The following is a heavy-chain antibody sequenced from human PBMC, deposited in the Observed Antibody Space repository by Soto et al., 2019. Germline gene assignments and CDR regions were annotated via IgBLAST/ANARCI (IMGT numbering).Heavy chain of an antibody. CDR1: GGSISSSSYY. CDR3: ASHTPAISPSDH. CDR2: MYYSGGT. D-gene: IGHD2-15*01. Sequence: QLQLQESGPGLVKPSETLSLTCTVSGGSISSSSYYWGWLRQPPGKGLEWIGSMYYSGGTYYNPSLNSLVTISVETSKNQFPLKLSSVAAADTAVYYCASHTPAISPSDHWGQGTLVTVSS. J-gene: IGHJ4*02. V-gene: IGHV4-39*01.